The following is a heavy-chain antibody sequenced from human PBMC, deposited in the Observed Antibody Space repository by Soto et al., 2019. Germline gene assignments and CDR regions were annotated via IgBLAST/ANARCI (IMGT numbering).Heavy chain of an antibody. Sequence: QVQLVESGGGVVQPGRSLRLSCAASGFTFSSYAMHWVRKAPGKGLEWVAVISYDGSNKYYADSVKGRFTISRDNSKNTLYLQMNSLRAEDTAVYYCARDSGYSSSPYYFDYWGQGTLVTVSS. CDR2: ISYDGSNK. D-gene: IGHD6-13*01. CDR1: GFTFSSYA. V-gene: IGHV3-30-3*01. J-gene: IGHJ4*02. CDR3: ARDSGYSSSPYYFDY.